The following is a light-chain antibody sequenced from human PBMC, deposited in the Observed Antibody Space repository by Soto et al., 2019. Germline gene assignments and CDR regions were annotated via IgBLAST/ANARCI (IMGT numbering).Light chain of an antibody. Sequence: QSALTQPASVSGSPGQSIAISCTGTSSDVGGYNYVSWYQQHPGKAPKLMIYDVTNRPSGVSNRFSGSRSGNTASLTISGLQTEDEADYYCSSYTRGSTQYVFGTGTKVTVL. CDR1: SSDVGGYNY. CDR2: DVT. V-gene: IGLV2-14*01. J-gene: IGLJ1*01. CDR3: SSYTRGSTQYV.